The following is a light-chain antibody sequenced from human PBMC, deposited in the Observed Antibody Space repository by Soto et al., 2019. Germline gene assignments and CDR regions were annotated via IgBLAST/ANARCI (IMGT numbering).Light chain of an antibody. CDR1: QSVTSF. V-gene: IGKV3-11*01. Sequence: EIVLTQSPVTLSLSPGERATLSCRASQSVTSFLAWYQQKPGQAPRLLIYDVSNRATGIPARFSGSGSGTDFTLTISSLAPEDFAVYYCQQRSNWPLTFGGGTKMEIK. CDR2: DVS. J-gene: IGKJ4*01. CDR3: QQRSNWPLT.